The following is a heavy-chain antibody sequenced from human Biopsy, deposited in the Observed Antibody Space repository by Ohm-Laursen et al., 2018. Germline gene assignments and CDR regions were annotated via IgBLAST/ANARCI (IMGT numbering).Heavy chain of an antibody. D-gene: IGHD4-23*01. CDR1: GGSFTGHY. Sequence: GTLSLTCTVSGGSFTGHYWSWIRQPPGKGLEWIGHISYTGYTSYNASLKSRVTISVDTSRNHFSLRLSSLTAADTPVYYCARGSNDFGGLYFPRWGQGTLLTVSS. CDR2: ISYTGYT. J-gene: IGHJ4*02. V-gene: IGHV4-59*11. CDR3: ARGSNDFGGLYFPR.